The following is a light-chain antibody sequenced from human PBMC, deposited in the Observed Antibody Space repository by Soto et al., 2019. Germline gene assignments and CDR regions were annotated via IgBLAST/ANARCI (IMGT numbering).Light chain of an antibody. V-gene: IGKV3-15*01. J-gene: IGKJ1*01. CDR3: QQNNNSPPT. Sequence: ELVVTKSQSHLSVSPGYRATLSCRASQSISSYLAWYQQKPAQAPKLLIYAASTLDSGIPARFSGSGSGTEFTLTISSLQPEDFAAYYCQQNNNSPPTFGQGTKVDI. CDR2: AAS. CDR1: QSISSY.